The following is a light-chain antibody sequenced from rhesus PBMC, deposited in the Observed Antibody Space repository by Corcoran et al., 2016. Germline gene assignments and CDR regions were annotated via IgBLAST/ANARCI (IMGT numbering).Light chain of an antibody. CDR2: AAA. J-gene: IGKJ2*01. CDR3: LQSYSIPFS. Sequence: DIQMTQSPSSLSASVGDRVTITCRASQDISDYLNWYQQKPGKPPKRLIYAAASLESGGPSRFSGSGDGTGFTLTISSLQAEDFATYYCLQSYSIPFSFGQGTKVEFK. V-gene: IGKV1-36*02. CDR1: QDISDY.